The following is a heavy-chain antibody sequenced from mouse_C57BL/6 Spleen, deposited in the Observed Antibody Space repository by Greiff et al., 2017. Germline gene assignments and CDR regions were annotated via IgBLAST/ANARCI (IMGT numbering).Heavy chain of an antibody. J-gene: IGHJ1*03. Sequence: VQLQQSGAELAKPGASVKLSCKASGYTFTSYWMHWVKQRPGQGLEWIGYINPSSGYTKYNQKFKDKATLTADKSSSTAYMQLSSLTYEDSAVYYCARRHYGSEGYFDVWGTGTTVTVSS. V-gene: IGHV1-7*01. D-gene: IGHD1-1*01. CDR3: ARRHYGSEGYFDV. CDR1: GYTFTSYW. CDR2: INPSSGYT.